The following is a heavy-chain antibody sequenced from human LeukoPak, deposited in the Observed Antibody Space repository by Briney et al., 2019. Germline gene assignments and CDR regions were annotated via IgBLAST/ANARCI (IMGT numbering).Heavy chain of an antibody. CDR1: GFTFSSSW. D-gene: IGHD6-19*01. CDR3: ARISIAVAGADY. J-gene: IGHJ4*02. Sequence: GGSLRLSCAASGFTFSSSWMSWVRQAPGKGLEWVANIKQDGSEKYYVDSVKGRFTISRDITKNSLYLQMDSLRAEDTAVYYCARISIAVAGADYWGQGTLVTVSS. V-gene: IGHV3-7*01. CDR2: IKQDGSEK.